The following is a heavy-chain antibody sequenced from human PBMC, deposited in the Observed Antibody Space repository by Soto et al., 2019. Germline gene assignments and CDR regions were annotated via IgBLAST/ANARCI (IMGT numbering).Heavy chain of an antibody. CDR1: GFTFDDYA. CDR3: AKDNVLSYYGSGSYYNGALDY. Sequence: PGGSLRLSCAASGFTFDDYAMHWVRQAPGKGLEWVSGISWNSGSIGYADSVKGRFTISRDNAKNSLYLQMNSLRAEDTALYYCAKDNVLSYYGSGSYYNGALDYWGQGTLVTVSS. D-gene: IGHD3-10*01. V-gene: IGHV3-9*01. J-gene: IGHJ4*02. CDR2: ISWNSGSI.